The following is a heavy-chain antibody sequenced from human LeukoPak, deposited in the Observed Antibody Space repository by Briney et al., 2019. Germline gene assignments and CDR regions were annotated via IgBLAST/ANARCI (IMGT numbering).Heavy chain of an antibody. J-gene: IGHJ4*02. CDR2: IYHSGST. CDR1: GYSLSSGYY. CDR3: ARRHFLWVAVAGEFDY. Sequence: SETLSLTCAVSGYSLSSGYYWGRIRQPPGKGLEWIGSIYHSGSTYYNPSLKSRVTISVDTSKNQFSLKLSSVTVADTAVYYCARRHFLWVAVAGEFDYWGQGTLVTVSS. V-gene: IGHV4-38-2*01. D-gene: IGHD6-19*01.